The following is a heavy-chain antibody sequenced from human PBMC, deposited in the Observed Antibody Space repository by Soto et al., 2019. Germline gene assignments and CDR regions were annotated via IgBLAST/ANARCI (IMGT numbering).Heavy chain of an antibody. Sequence: QVHLVQSGAEVKKPGASVTFPCKASGYTFSNYYMHWVRQAPGQGLEWVGIINPSGGGTTYAQNFQGRVTMTRDTSTSTVYMELNSLRSEDTAVYSCARGPKLTDFGDRGYYGMDVWGHGTTVTVSS. CDR1: GYTFSNYY. V-gene: IGHV1-46*01. J-gene: IGHJ6*02. CDR3: ARGPKLTDFGDRGYYGMDV. CDR2: INPSGGGT. D-gene: IGHD4-17*01.